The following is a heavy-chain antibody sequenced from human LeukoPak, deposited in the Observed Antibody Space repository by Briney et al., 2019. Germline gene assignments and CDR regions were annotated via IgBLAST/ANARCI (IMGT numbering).Heavy chain of an antibody. CDR2: LIYSGMT. V-gene: IGHV4-59*01. J-gene: IGHJ5*02. CDR1: GGSFSSYY. CDR3: ARLVTTVTYHNWFDP. Sequence: PSETLSLTCTVSGGSFSSYYWSWIRQPPGKRLEWIGFLIYSGMTNYNPSLKSRVAISVDTSRNQFSLKLNSVTAADTAVYYCARLVTTVTYHNWFDPWGQGTLVTVSS. D-gene: IGHD4-17*01.